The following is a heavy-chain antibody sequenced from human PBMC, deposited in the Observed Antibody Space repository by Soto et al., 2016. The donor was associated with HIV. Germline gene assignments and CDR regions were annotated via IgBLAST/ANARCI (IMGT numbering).Heavy chain of an antibody. J-gene: IGHJ6*04. V-gene: IGHV1-18*01. Sequence: QVQLVQSGAGVKKPGASVKVSCKASGYTLTTYGISWVRQAPGQGLEWMGWISASSANTNYAQKLQGRVTMTTDASTNTTYMELRSLRFDDTAIYYCARERLWFGEGMDVWGKGTTVTVSS. CDR2: ISASSANT. CDR1: GYTLTTYG. D-gene: IGHD3-10*01. CDR3: ARERLWFGEGMDV.